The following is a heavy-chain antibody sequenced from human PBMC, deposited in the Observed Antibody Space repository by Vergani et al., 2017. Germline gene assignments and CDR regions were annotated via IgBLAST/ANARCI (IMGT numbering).Heavy chain of an antibody. V-gene: IGHV4-59*08. J-gene: IGHJ4*02. Sequence: QVQLQESGPGLVKPSETLSLTCAVSGGSISSYYWSWIRQPPGKGLEWIGYIYHSGSTYYNPSLKSRVTISVDTSKNQFSLKLSSVTAADTAVYYCARRPPQPRGEYYFDYWGQGTLVTVSS. D-gene: IGHD3-16*01. CDR1: GGSISSYY. CDR3: ARRPPQPRGEYYFDY. CDR2: IYHSGST.